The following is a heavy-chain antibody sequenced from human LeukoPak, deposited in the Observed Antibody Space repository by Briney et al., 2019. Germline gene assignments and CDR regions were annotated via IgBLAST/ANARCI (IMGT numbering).Heavy chain of an antibody. V-gene: IGHV1-2*02. Sequence: ASVKVSCKASGYTFTGYYMHWVRQAPGQGLEWMGWINPNSGGTNYAQKFQGRVTMTRDTSISTAYMKLSRLRSDDTAVYYCARDQGSGWSEKADYWGQGTLVTVSS. CDR2: INPNSGGT. D-gene: IGHD6-19*01. CDR3: ARDQGSGWSEKADY. J-gene: IGHJ4*02. CDR1: GYTFTGYY.